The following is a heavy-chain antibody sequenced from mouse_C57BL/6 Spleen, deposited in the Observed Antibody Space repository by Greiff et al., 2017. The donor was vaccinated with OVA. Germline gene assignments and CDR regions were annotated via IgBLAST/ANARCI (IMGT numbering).Heavy chain of an antibody. CDR2: ISDGGSYT. Sequence: EVMLVESGGGLVKPGGSLKLSCAASGFTFSSYAMSWVRQTPEKRLEWVATISDGGSYTYYPDNVKGRFTISRDNAKNNLYLQMSHLKSEDTAMYYCAREAGNYDDSSFAYWGQGTLVTVSA. CDR3: AREAGNYDDSSFAY. J-gene: IGHJ3*01. D-gene: IGHD2-13*01. CDR1: GFTFSSYA. V-gene: IGHV5-4*01.